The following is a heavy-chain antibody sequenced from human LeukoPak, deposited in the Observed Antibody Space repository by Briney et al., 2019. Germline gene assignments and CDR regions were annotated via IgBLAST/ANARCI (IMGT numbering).Heavy chain of an antibody. D-gene: IGHD2-15*01. CDR3: AREIGCSGGSCYYFDY. CDR1: GGSISNSDYY. J-gene: IGHJ4*02. CDR2: INHSGST. V-gene: IGHV4-39*07. Sequence: PSETLSLTCTVSGGSISNSDYYWGWIRQPPGKGLEWIGEINHSGSTNYNPSLKSRVTISVDTSKNQFSLKLSSVTAADTAVYYCAREIGCSGGSCYYFDYWGQGTLVTVSS.